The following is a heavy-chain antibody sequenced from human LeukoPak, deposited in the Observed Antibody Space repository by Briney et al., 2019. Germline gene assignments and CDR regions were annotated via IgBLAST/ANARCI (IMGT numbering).Heavy chain of an antibody. CDR1: GFTFSSYA. CDR2: ISYDGSNK. Sequence: GGSLRLSCAASGFTFSSYAMHWVRQAPGKGLEWVAVISYDGSNKYYADSVKGRFTISRDNSKNTLYLQMNSLRAEDTAVYYCAKEGIWFGELLGCVDYWGQGTLVTVSS. D-gene: IGHD3-10*01. V-gene: IGHV3-30*04. J-gene: IGHJ4*02. CDR3: AKEGIWFGELLGCVDY.